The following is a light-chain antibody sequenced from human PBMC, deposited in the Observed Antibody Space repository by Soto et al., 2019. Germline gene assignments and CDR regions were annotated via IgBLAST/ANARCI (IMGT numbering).Light chain of an antibody. Sequence: EIVVTQSPATLSVSPGERATLSCRASQSVSGNLAWYQQKPGQAPRLLIYGASTRATGIPARFSGSGSGTEFTLTISSLQSEDFAVYYCQQYNNWPRTFGQGTKVDIK. J-gene: IGKJ1*01. CDR1: QSVSGN. CDR3: QQYNNWPRT. V-gene: IGKV3-15*01. CDR2: GAS.